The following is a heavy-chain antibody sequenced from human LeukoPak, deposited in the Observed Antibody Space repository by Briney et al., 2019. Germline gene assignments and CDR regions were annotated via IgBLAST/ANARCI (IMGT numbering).Heavy chain of an antibody. CDR3: AGDSGRGGSYGTYYFDY. J-gene: IGHJ4*02. CDR1: GGTFSSYT. Sequence: SVKVSCKASGGTFSSYTISWVRQAPGQGLEWMGRIIPILGIANYAQKFQGRVTITADKSTSTAYMELSSLRSEDTAVYYCAGDSGRGGSYGTYYFDYWGQGTLVTVSS. D-gene: IGHD1-26*01. V-gene: IGHV1-69*04. CDR2: IIPILGIA.